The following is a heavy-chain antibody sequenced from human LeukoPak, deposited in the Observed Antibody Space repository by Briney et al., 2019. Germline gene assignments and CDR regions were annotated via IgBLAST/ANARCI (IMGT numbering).Heavy chain of an antibody. CDR1: GYSFTNYW. CDR2: IAPSDSYT. Sequence: SGESLKISCKGSGYSFTNYWIGWVRQMPGKGLEWMGRIAPSDSYTNYSPSFEGHVAFSVDKSTCTVYLQWSSLKASDTAMYYCVRQPPGVYDTTQNWFDPWGQGTLVTVSS. V-gene: IGHV5-10-1*01. D-gene: IGHD3-22*01. J-gene: IGHJ5*02. CDR3: VRQPPGVYDTTQNWFDP.